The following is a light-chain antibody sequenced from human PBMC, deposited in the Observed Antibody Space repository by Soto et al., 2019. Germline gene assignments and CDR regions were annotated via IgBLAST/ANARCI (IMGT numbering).Light chain of an antibody. Sequence: QSVLTQPPSASGTPGQRVTISCSGSRPNIGSNTVNWYQQVPGTAPKLLIYSDNQRPSGVPDRFSGSRSGTSASLAISGLQSEDGADYYCAAWDDSVNGWVFGGGTNLTVL. CDR3: AAWDDSVNGWV. V-gene: IGLV1-44*01. CDR2: SDN. CDR1: RPNIGSNT. J-gene: IGLJ3*02.